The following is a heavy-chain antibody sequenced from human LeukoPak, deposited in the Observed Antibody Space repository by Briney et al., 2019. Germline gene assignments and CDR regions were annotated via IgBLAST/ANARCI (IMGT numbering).Heavy chain of an antibody. CDR3: ARVLRYFDWSLCAFDI. J-gene: IGHJ3*02. D-gene: IGHD3-9*01. CDR2: IYHSGST. CDR1: GGSISSGGYY. V-gene: IGHV4-30-2*01. Sequence: SGTLSLTCTVSGGSISSGGYYWSWIRQPPGKGLEWIGYIYHSGSTYYNPSLKSRVTISVDKSKNQFSLKLSSVTAADTAVYYCARVLRYFDWSLCAFDIWGQGTMVTVSS.